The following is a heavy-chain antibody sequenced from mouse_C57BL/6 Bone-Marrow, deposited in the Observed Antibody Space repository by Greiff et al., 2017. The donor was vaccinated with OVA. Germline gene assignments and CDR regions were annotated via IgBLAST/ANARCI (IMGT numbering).Heavy chain of an antibody. CDR3: AVTTRESFAY. J-gene: IGHJ3*01. CDR2: IDPSDSET. Sequence: QVQLQQPGAELVRPGSSVKLSCKASGYTFTSYWMHWVKQRPIQGLEWIGNIDPSDSETHYNQKFKDKATLTVDKSSSTAYMQFSSLTSEDSAVYYCAVTTRESFAYWGQGTLVTVSA. V-gene: IGHV1-52*01. CDR1: GYTFTSYW. D-gene: IGHD2-2*01.